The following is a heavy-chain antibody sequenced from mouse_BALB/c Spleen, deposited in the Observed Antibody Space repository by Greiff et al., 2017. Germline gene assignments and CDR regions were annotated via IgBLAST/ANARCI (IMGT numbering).Heavy chain of an antibody. Sequence: EVKLMESGGGLVKPGGSLKLSCAASGFAFSSYDMSWVRQTPEKRLEWVAYISSGGGSTYYPDTVKGRFTISRDNAKNTLYLQMSSLKSEDTAMYCCARQGGKGNYYAMDYWGQGTSVTVSS. V-gene: IGHV5-12-1*01. D-gene: IGHD1-3*01. CDR3: ARQGGKGNYYAMDY. J-gene: IGHJ4*01. CDR1: GFAFSSYD. CDR2: ISSGGGST.